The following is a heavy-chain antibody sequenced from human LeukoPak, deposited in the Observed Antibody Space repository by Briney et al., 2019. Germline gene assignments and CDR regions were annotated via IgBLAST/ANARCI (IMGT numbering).Heavy chain of an antibody. D-gene: IGHD6-13*01. V-gene: IGHV3-7*01. J-gene: IGHJ6*03. CDR3: ATYIAAAGPQPYYYYYYMDV. CDR2: IKQDGSEK. Sequence: GGSLRLSCAASGFTFSSYWMSWVRQAPGKGLEWVANIKQDGSEKYYVDSVKGRSTISRDNAKNSLYLQMNSLRAEDTAVYYCATYIAAAGPQPYYYYYYMDVWGKGTTVTVSS. CDR1: GFTFSSYW.